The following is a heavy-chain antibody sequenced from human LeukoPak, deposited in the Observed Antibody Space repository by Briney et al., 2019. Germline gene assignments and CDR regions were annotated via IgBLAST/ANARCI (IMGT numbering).Heavy chain of an antibody. Sequence: PSETLSLTCTVSGGSISSYYWSWIRQPAGKGLEWIGRMYITGNTNYNPSLKSRVTMSLDTSKNHFSLKLSSVTAADTAVYYCARGSTASSPWYFDLWGRGTLVTVSS. CDR3: ARGSTASSPWYFDL. CDR1: GGSISSYY. CDR2: MYITGNT. V-gene: IGHV4-4*07. D-gene: IGHD2-15*01. J-gene: IGHJ2*01.